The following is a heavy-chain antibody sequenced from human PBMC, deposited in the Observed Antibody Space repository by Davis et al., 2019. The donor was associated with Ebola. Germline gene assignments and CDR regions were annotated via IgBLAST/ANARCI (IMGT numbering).Heavy chain of an antibody. CDR2: LSASGADI. V-gene: IGHV3-23*01. Sequence: GESLKISCAASGFTFSNYAMSWVRQAPGGGLERVSGLSASGADIKYADSVRGRFSISRDDSKNTLYLQMDSLRAEDTAVFYCAEGGTNNFLGANWGQGTLVTVSS. D-gene: IGHD2-8*01. CDR1: GFTFSNYA. CDR3: AEGGTNNFLGAN. J-gene: IGHJ4*02.